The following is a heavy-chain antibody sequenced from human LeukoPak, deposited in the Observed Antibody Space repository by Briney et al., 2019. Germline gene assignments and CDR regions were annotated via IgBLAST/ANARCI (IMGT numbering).Heavy chain of an antibody. CDR3: ARGNLFDY. J-gene: IGHJ4*02. CDR2: INHSGST. V-gene: IGHV4-34*01. D-gene: IGHD1-14*01. Sequence: SETLSLTCAVYGGSFSGYYWSWIRQPPGKGLEWIGEINHSGSTNYNPSLKSRVTISVDTSKDQFSLKLSSVTAADTAVYYCARGNLFDYWGQGTLVTVSS. CDR1: GGSFSGYY.